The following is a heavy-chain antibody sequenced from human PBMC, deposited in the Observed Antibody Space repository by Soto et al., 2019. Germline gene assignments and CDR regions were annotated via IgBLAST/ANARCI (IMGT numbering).Heavy chain of an antibody. CDR3: ARVTHTIFGVVIIRWFDP. CDR1: GYTFTSYG. CDR2: ISAYNGNT. J-gene: IGHJ5*02. Sequence: GASVRVSCKASGYTFTSYGISWVRQAPGQGLEWMGWISAYNGNTNYAQKLQGRVTMTTDTSTSTAYMELRSLRSDDTAVYYCARVTHTIFGVVIIRWFDPWGQGTLVTV. V-gene: IGHV1-18*01. D-gene: IGHD3-3*01.